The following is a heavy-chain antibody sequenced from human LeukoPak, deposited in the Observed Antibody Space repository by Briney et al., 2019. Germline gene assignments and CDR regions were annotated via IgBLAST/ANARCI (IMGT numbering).Heavy chain of an antibody. CDR2: IYYSGST. J-gene: IGHJ4*02. D-gene: IGHD3-10*01. V-gene: IGHV4-39*01. CDR1: GGSIRSYY. Sequence: SETLSLTCTVSGGSIRSYYWGWIRQPPGKGLEWIGSIYYSGSTYYNPSLKSRVTISVDTSKNQFSLKLNSVTATDTAVYYCARHYGPWGQGTLVTVSS. CDR3: ARHYGP.